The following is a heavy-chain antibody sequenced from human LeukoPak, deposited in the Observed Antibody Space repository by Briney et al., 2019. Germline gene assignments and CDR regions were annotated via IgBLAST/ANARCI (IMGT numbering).Heavy chain of an antibody. Sequence: GGSLRLSCAASGFTFSSYSMNWVRQAPGKGLEWVSSISSSSSHIYYADSVKGRFTISRDNAKNSLYLQMNSLRAEDTAVYYCARGPDYDLDDPYYFDYWGQGTLVTVSS. D-gene: IGHD4/OR15-4a*01. CDR1: GFTFSSYS. CDR2: ISSSSSHI. J-gene: IGHJ4*02. CDR3: ARGPDYDLDDPYYFDY. V-gene: IGHV3-21*01.